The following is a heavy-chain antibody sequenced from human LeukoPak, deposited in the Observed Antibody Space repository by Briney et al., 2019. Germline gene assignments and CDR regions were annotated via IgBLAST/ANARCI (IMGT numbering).Heavy chain of an antibody. V-gene: IGHV3-33*06. D-gene: IGHD1-26*01. CDR1: GFSFRTCG. Sequence: PGGSLRLSCAASGFSFRTCGMHWVRQAPGKGLGGVGVPWYDGSNEFYADSVKGRFTISRDNSKNTLYLQMNSLRAEDTAVYYCAKDGVGGTHSDYWGQGTLVTVSP. J-gene: IGHJ4*02. CDR2: PWYDGSNE. CDR3: AKDGVGGTHSDY.